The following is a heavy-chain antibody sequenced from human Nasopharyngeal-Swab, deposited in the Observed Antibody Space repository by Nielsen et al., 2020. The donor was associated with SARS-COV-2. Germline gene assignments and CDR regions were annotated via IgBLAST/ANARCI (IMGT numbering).Heavy chain of an antibody. CDR1: GYTFTSHY. CDR3: ARDCRAAAGGGHYYYGMDV. CDR2: INPSGGST. J-gene: IGHJ6*02. V-gene: IGHV1-46*01. D-gene: IGHD6-13*01. Sequence: SVTVSCKASGYTFTSHYMHWVRQAPGQGLEWMGIINPSGGSTSYAQKFQGRVTMTRDTSTSTVYMELSSLRSEDTAVYYCARDCRAAAGGGHYYYGMDVWGQGTTVTVSS.